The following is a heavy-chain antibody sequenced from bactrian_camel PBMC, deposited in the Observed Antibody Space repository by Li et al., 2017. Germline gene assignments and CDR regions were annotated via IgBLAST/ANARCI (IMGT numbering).Heavy chain of an antibody. J-gene: IGHJ4*01. V-gene: IGHV3S53*01. CDR1: GYTDNSDC. Sequence: HVQLVESGGGSVQAGGSLRLSCAASGYTDNSDCMGWFRQAPGKEREGVAAITHDGRTKYADSVKGRFTISQDNDKNTVYLEMNSLKPEDTAMYYCAASYVPVPSSGYCYTSDYWGQGTQVTVS. CDR2: ITHDGRT. CDR3: AASYVPVPSSGYCYTSDY. D-gene: IGHD2*01.